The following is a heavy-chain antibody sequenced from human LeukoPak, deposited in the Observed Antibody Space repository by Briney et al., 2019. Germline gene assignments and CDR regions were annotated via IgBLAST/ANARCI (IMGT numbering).Heavy chain of an antibody. CDR2: ISSSGTV. V-gene: IGHV3-48*03. J-gene: IGHJ4*02. CDR3: ARGISGSSRGGYY. CDR1: GFIFSSHE. Sequence: PGGSLRLSCAASGFIFSSHEMNWVRQGPGKGLEWVSHISSSGTVQYADSVKGRFTISRDNAKNSLYLQMNSLRAEDTAIYYCARGISGSSRGGYYWGQGTLVTVSS. D-gene: IGHD3-10*01.